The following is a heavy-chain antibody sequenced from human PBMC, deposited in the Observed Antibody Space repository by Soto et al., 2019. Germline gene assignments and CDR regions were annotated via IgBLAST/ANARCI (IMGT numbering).Heavy chain of an antibody. D-gene: IGHD5-12*01. CDR3: ARNGYSGYGSYYYYGMDV. J-gene: IGHJ6*02. CDR1: GYTFTSYG. V-gene: IGHV1-18*01. Sequence: QVQLVQSGAEVKKPGASVKVSCKASGYTFTSYGISWVRQAPGQGLEWMGWISAYNGNTNYAQKLQGRVTMTTDTSMSTAYMELRSLRSDDTAVYYCARNGYSGYGSYYYYGMDVWGQGTTVTVSS. CDR2: ISAYNGNT.